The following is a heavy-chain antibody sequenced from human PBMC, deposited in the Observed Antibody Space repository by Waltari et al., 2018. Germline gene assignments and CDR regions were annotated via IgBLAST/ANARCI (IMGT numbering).Heavy chain of an antibody. Sequence: QVQLQQWGAGLLKPSETLSLTCAVYGGSFSGYYWSWIRQPPGKGLEWMGEINHSGSTNYTPSRKSRVTISVDTSNNQFSLKPSSVTAADTAVYYCARGPRWGYGSGRYFGGLYYFDYWGQGTLVTVSS. V-gene: IGHV4-34*01. CDR3: ARGPRWGYGSGRYFGGLYYFDY. CDR1: GGSFSGYY. D-gene: IGHD3-10*01. CDR2: INHSGST. J-gene: IGHJ4*02.